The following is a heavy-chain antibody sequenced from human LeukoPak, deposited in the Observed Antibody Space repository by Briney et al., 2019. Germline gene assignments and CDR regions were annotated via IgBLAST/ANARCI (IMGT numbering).Heavy chain of an antibody. CDR2: FDPEDGET. CDR3: AYRPPGDESFDI. D-gene: IGHD3-16*01. V-gene: IGHV1-24*01. CDR1: GHTLGELA. Sequence: ASVKVSSKVSGHTLGELAMNWVRPATGKGLKWMGGFDPEDGETIYAQKFQGRVTMAEDTSTDTAYMELSSLRSEDTAVYYCAYRPPGDESFDIWGQGTMVTVSS. J-gene: IGHJ3*02.